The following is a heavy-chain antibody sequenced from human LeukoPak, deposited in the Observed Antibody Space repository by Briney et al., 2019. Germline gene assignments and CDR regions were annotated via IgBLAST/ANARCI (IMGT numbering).Heavy chain of an antibody. CDR2: ISSSSSYI. V-gene: IGHV3-21*05. CDR1: GFTFSSYS. Sequence: PGGSLRLSCAASGFTFSSYSMNWVRQAPGKGLEWVSYISSSSSYIYYADSVKGRFTISRDNAKNSLYLQMNSLRAEDTAVYYCARGTGEMATYWGQGTLVTVSS. J-gene: IGHJ4*02. D-gene: IGHD5-24*01. CDR3: ARGTGEMATY.